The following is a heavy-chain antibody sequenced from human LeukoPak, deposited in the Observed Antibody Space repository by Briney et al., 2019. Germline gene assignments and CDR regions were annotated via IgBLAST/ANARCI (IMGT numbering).Heavy chain of an antibody. CDR3: ARRDGYSYGLDY. V-gene: IGHV3-23*01. Sequence: PGGSLRLSCAASGFTFSSYAMSWVRQAPGKGLEWVSAISGSGGSTYYADSVKGRFTISRDNSKNTLYLQMNSLRAEDTAVYYCARRDGYSYGLDYWGQGTLVTVSS. CDR2: ISGSGGST. D-gene: IGHD5-18*01. CDR1: GFTFSSYA. J-gene: IGHJ4*02.